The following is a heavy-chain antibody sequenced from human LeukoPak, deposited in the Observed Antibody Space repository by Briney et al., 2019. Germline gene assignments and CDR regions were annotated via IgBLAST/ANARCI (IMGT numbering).Heavy chain of an antibody. D-gene: IGHD2-15*01. CDR1: GFTFSSYW. J-gene: IGHJ4*02. CDR2: INSDGSST. V-gene: IGHV3-74*01. CDR3: ARVRACSGGSCYVGVFDY. Sequence: PGGSLRLSCAASGFTFSSYWMHWVRQAPGKGLVWVSRINSDGSSTNYADSVKGRFTISRDNAKNTLYLQMNSLRAEDTAVYYCARVRACSGGSCYVGVFDYWGQGTLVTVSS.